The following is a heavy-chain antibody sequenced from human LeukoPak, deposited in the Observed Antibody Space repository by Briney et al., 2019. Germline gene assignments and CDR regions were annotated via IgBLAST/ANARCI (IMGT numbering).Heavy chain of an antibody. J-gene: IGHJ3*02. V-gene: IGHV4-39*01. Sequence: SETLSLTCTVSGGSISSSSYNWGWIRQPPGKGLEWIGSIYFSGSTYYNPSLKSRVTISVDTSKNQFSLKLSSVTAADTAVYYCATNRPVGGAYWGSFDIWGQGTLVTVSS. CDR2: IYFSGST. CDR3: ATNRPVGGAYWGSFDI. CDR1: GGSISSSSYN. D-gene: IGHD2-8*02.